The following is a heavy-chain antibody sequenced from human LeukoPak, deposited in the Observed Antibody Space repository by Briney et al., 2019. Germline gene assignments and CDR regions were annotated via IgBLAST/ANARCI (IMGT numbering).Heavy chain of an antibody. D-gene: IGHD1-7*01. CDR2: ISGSGGST. V-gene: IGHV3-23*01. CDR3: AREMQLELRPFDN. J-gene: IGHJ4*02. Sequence: HPGGSLRLSCAASGFTFSSYAMSWVRQAPGKGLEWVSAISGSGGSTYYADSVKGRFTISRDNSKNTLYLQMDSLRVEDTAVYYCAREMQLELRPFDNWGQGTLVTVSS. CDR1: GFTFSSYA.